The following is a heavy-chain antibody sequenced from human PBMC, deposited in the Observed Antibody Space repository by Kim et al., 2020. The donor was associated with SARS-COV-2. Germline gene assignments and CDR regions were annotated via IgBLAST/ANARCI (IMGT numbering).Heavy chain of an antibody. CDR3: AREVYSSGWYSDWFDP. CDR1: GGTFSSYA. CDR2: IIPILGIA. J-gene: IGHJ5*02. Sequence: SVKVSCKASGGTFSSYAISWVRQAPGQGLEWMGRIIPILGIANYVQKFQGRVTITADKSTSTAYMELSSLRSEDTAVYYCAREVYSSGWYSDWFDPWGQGTLVTVSS. V-gene: IGHV1-69*04. D-gene: IGHD6-19*01.